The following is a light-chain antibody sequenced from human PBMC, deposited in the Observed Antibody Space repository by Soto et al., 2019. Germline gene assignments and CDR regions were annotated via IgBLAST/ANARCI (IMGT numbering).Light chain of an antibody. CDR3: QQRSNWPQLT. J-gene: IGKJ4*01. Sequence: EIVLTKSPATLSLSPGERATLSCRASQSVSSYLAWYQQKSGQAPRLLIYDASNRATGIPAMFSGSGSGTEFTLTISSLEPEDFAVYYCQQRSNWPQLTFGGGTKVEIK. V-gene: IGKV3-11*01. CDR2: DAS. CDR1: QSVSSY.